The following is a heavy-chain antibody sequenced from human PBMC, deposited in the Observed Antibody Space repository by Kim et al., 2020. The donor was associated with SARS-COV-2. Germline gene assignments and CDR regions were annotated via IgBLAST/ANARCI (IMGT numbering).Heavy chain of an antibody. CDR3: ARVSSGSSSWYWFDA. J-gene: IGHJ5*02. V-gene: IGHV3-11*01. CDR2: ISSSGSYI. CDR1: GFTFSDYY. D-gene: IGHD6-13*01. Sequence: GGSLRLSCAASGFTFSDYYMTWIRQAPGKGLEWLSDISSSGSYIFYAESVKGRFSISRDNAKKSLYLQMNSLRAEDTAVYYCARVSSGSSSWYWFDAWGQGTLVTVSS.